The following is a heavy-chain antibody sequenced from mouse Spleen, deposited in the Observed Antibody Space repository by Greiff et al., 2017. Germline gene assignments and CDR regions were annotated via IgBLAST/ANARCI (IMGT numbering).Heavy chain of an antibody. V-gene: IGHV1-85*01. D-gene: IGHD2-13*01. J-gene: IGHJ2*01. CDR2: IYPRDGST. CDR1: GYTFPSYD. Sequence: QVQLQQSGPELVKPGASVKLSCKASGYTFPSYDINRVKQRPGQGLEWIGWIYPRDGSTKYNEKFKGKATLTVDTSSSTAYMELHSLTSEDSAVYFCARVTPTHYFDYWGQGTTLTVSS. CDR3: ARVTPTHYFDY.